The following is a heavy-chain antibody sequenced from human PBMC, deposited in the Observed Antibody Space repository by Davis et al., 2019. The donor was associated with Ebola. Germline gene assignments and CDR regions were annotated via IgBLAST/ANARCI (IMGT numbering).Heavy chain of an antibody. CDR2: IIPILGIA. D-gene: IGHD6-19*01. V-gene: IGHV1-69*04. Sequence: SVQVSCKASAGTFSSYAISWVRQAPGQGLEWMGRIIPILGIANYAQKLQGRVTMTTDTSTSTAYMELRSLRSDDTAVYYCARAPGQWLVREIDYWGQGTLVTVSS. J-gene: IGHJ4*02. CDR3: ARAPGQWLVREIDY. CDR1: AGTFSSYA.